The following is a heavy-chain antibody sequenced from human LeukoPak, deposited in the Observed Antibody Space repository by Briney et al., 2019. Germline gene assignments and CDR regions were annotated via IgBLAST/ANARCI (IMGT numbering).Heavy chain of an antibody. V-gene: IGHV3-74*01. Sequence: GGSLRLSCAASGFTFSSYWMHWVRQAPGKGLVWVSRINSDGSSTGYADSVKGRFTISRDNAKNTLYLQMNSLRAEDTAVYYCASGYANYNNWFDPWGQGTLVTVSS. J-gene: IGHJ5*02. CDR3: ASGYANYNNWFDP. CDR2: INSDGSST. D-gene: IGHD5-24*01. CDR1: GFTFSSYW.